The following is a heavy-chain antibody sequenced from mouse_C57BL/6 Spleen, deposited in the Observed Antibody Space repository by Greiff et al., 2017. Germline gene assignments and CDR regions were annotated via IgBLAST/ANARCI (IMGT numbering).Heavy chain of an antibody. J-gene: IGHJ2*01. CDR3: TREGGTAQAPEGFDY. V-gene: IGHV1-5*01. CDR2: IYPGNSDT. D-gene: IGHD3-2*02. CDR1: GYTFTSYW. Sequence: VQLQQSGTVLARPGASVKMSCKTSGYTFTSYWMHWVKQRPGQGLDWIGAIYPGNSDTSYNQKFKGKAKLTAVTSASPAYMELSSLTNEDSAVYYCTREGGTAQAPEGFDYWGQGTTLTVSS.